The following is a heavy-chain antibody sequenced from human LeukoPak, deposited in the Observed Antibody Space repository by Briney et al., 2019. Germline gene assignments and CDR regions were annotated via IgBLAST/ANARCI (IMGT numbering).Heavy chain of an antibody. J-gene: IGHJ4*02. D-gene: IGHD3-3*01. CDR1: GGFFSGYY. V-gene: IGHV4-34*01. CDR2: INHSGST. CDR3: ARARITIFGVVIMFGYYFDY. Sequence: PSETLSLTCAVYGGFFSGYYWSWIRQPPGKGLEWIGEINHSGSTNYNPSLKSRVTISVDTSKNQFSLKLSSVTAADTAVYYCARARITIFGVVIMFGYYFDYWGQGTLVTVSS.